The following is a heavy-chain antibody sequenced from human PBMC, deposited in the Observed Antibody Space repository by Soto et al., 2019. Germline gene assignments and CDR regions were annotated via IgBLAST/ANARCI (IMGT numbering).Heavy chain of an antibody. J-gene: IGHJ4*02. Sequence: GGSLRLSCAASGFTFSSYSMDWVRQAPGKGLEWVSSISSSSSYIYYADSLKGRFTISRDNAKNSLYLQMNSLRAEDTAVYYCARQTSSGSYRNFDYWGQGTLVTVSS. CDR3: ARQTSSGSYRNFDY. V-gene: IGHV3-21*01. CDR1: GFTFSSYS. CDR2: ISSSSSYI. D-gene: IGHD1-26*01.